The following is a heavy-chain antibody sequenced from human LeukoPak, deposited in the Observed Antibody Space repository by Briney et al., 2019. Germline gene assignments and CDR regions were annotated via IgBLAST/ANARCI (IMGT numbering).Heavy chain of an antibody. CDR2: IHYSGST. V-gene: IGHV4-39*07. CDR3: ARGTYCTNGVCYSAFDI. Sequence: SETLSLTCTVSGGSISSSSYYWGWIRQPPGKGLEWIGSIHYSGSTNYNPTLKSRVTISVDTSKNQFSLKLSSVTAADTAVYYCARGTYCTNGVCYSAFDIWGQGTMVTVSS. D-gene: IGHD2-8*01. CDR1: GGSISSSSYY. J-gene: IGHJ3*02.